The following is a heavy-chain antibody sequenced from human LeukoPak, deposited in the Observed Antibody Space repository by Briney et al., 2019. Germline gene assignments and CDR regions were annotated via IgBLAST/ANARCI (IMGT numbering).Heavy chain of an antibody. CDR2: ISASGGNT. D-gene: IGHD2-21*01. V-gene: IGHV3-23*01. Sequence: GGSLRLSCAASGFPFSSFWMNWVRQAPGKGLQWVSLISASGGNTYYADSVKGRFTISRDNSKNTLYLQMNSLRADDTAVYYCAKDIQCAYWGRGTLVVVSS. J-gene: IGHJ4*02. CDR1: GFPFSSFW. CDR3: AKDIQCAY.